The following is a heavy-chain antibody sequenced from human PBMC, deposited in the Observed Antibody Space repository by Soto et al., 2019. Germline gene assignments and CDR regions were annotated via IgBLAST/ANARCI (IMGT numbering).Heavy chain of an antibody. CDR3: ARLYSASERLLYGMDV. D-gene: IGHD5-18*01. CDR1: GYRFTSYW. V-gene: IGHV5-51*01. J-gene: IGHJ6*01. Sequence: VECLTGTCPVVGYRFTSYWIVSVTHMPAKGLEWMEIIYPGDSDTRYSPSFQGQVTMSAGKSISTAYLQWRSLKAPDTAMYYCARLYSASERLLYGMDVWGQGTTVTV. CDR2: IYPGDSDT.